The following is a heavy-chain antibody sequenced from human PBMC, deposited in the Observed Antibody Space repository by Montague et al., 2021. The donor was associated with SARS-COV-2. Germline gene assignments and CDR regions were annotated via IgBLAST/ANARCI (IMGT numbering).Heavy chain of an antibody. V-gene: IGHV4-34*01. D-gene: IGHD3-22*01. J-gene: IGHJ5*02. Sequence: SETLSLTCIVSGGSFSDNFCTWIRQTPVKGLEWIGEINRSGSTNXNLSLKSRLSISIDTSKTQFYLNLRSSTAADTAIYYCARIGYYDRSGFSDFVRWFDHGGPGNMVTVSS. CDR2: INRSGST. CDR3: ARIGYYDRSGFSDFVRWFDH. CDR1: GGSFSDNF.